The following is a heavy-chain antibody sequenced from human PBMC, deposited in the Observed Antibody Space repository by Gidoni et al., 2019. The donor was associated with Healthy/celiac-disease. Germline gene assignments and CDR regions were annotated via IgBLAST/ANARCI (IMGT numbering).Heavy chain of an antibody. J-gene: IGHJ4*02. D-gene: IGHD2-2*01. CDR2: IKSKTDGGTT. V-gene: IGHV3-15*07. CDR3: TTEVVVVPAGASY. CDR1: GFTFSNAW. Sequence: EVQLVESGGGLVKPGGSLRLSCAASGFTFSNAWMNWVRQAPGKGLEWVGRIKSKTDGGTTDYAAPVKGRFTISRDDSKNTLYLQMNSLKTEDTAVYYCTTEVVVVPAGASYWGQGTLVTVSS.